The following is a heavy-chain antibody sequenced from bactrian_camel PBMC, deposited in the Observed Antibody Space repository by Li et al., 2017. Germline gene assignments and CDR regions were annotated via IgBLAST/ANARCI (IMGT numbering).Heavy chain of an antibody. J-gene: IGHJ4*01. D-gene: IGHD1*01. CDR2: IATGSGNT. CDR1: GYTYNRNC. V-gene: IGHV3S1*01. Sequence: HVQLVESGGGSVEAGGSLRLSCAASGYTYNRNCMAWFRQAPGKEREGVARIATGSGNTYYADSVKGRFTISQDNAKNTVYLQMNSLEVEDTAMYYCAADLVTDEPSLVEREYYYWGQGTQVTVS. CDR3: AADLVTDEPSLVEREYYY.